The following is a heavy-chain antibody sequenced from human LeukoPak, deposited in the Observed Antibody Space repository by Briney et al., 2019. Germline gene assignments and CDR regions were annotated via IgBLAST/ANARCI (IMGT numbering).Heavy chain of an antibody. CDR3: AKAHGSGNYYFYYMDI. V-gene: IGHV3-43*02. CDR2: ITGGADST. CDR1: GFTFDDYA. D-gene: IGHD3-10*01. J-gene: IGHJ6*03. Sequence: GGSLRLSCAASGFTFDDYAMHWVRHAPGKGLEWVSLITGGADSTYYADSVKGRFTISRDNSKNSLYLQMNSLRTEDTALYYCAKAHGSGNYYFYYMDIWGKGTTVTVSS.